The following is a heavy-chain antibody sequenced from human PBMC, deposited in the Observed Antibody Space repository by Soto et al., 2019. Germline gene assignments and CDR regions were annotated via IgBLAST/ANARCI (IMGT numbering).Heavy chain of an antibody. CDR1: GGSISSYY. J-gene: IGHJ6*03. V-gene: IGHV4-59*08. D-gene: IGHD3-3*01. Sequence: SETLSLTCTVSGGSISSYYWSWIRQPPGKGLEWIGYIYYSGSTNYNPSLKSRLTISVDTSKNQFSLKLSSVTAADTAVYYCARHGALIDFWSGELYYYMDVWGKGTTVTVSS. CDR2: IYYSGST. CDR3: ARHGALIDFWSGELYYYMDV.